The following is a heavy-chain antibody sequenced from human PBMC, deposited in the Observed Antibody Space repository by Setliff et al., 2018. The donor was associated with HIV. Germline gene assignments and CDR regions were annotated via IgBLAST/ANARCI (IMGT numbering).Heavy chain of an antibody. Sequence: PSETLSLTCNYSGNSFSGYHWNWIRQPAGKGLEWLGRIYYTGSTEYNPSLKSRLTMSMDTSKDQFSLRLVSLTTADTAVYYRARSIYGSGTYPLDVWGPGTLVTVSS. J-gene: IGHJ4*02. D-gene: IGHD3-10*01. V-gene: IGHV4-4*07. CDR1: GNSFSGYH. CDR2: IYYTGST. CDR3: ARSIYGSGTYPLDV.